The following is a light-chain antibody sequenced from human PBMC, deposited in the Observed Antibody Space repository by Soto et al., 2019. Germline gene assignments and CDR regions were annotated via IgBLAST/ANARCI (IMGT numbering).Light chain of an antibody. Sequence: EIVMTQSPATLSVSPGERATLSCRASQTISSDLAWYQHKPGQTPKLVIFGASNRAAGIPARFSGSGSGTEFTLTISGLQSEDFAVYYCHHYNNFPPYTFGQGTKLEIK. CDR3: HHYNNFPPYT. V-gene: IGKV3D-15*01. J-gene: IGKJ2*01. CDR2: GAS. CDR1: QTISSD.